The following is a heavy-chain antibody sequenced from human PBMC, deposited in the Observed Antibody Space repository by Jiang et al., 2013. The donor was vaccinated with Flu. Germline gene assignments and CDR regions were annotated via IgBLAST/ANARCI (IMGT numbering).Heavy chain of an antibody. J-gene: IGHJ6*02. V-gene: IGHV5-51*01. Sequence: QLVESGAVVKKPGQSLKISCQGSGYTFTSYWIGWVRQMPGEGLEWMGIIYPSDSATKYSPSFQGQVTISADKSTSTAYLQWSSLKATDTATYYCARGSGRYDGEFFYYYYGLDVWGQGTTVTVSS. CDR1: GYTFTSYW. D-gene: IGHD6-19*01. CDR3: ARGSGRYDGEFFYYYYGLDV. CDR2: IYPSDSAT.